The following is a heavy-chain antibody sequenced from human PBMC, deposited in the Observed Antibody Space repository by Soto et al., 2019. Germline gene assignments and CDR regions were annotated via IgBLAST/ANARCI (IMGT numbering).Heavy chain of an antibody. V-gene: IGHV4-38-2*01. CDR1: GYSISSGFF. J-gene: IGHJ4*02. Sequence: PSETLSLTCAVSGYSISSGFFWGWIRQPPGKGLEYIGNIYHSGGTYYNPSLKSRVTISVDTSKNQFSLKLSSVTAADTAVYYCARVDNGAYGGDYWGQGTLVTVSS. D-gene: IGHD4-17*01. CDR2: IYHSGGT. CDR3: ARVDNGAYGGDY.